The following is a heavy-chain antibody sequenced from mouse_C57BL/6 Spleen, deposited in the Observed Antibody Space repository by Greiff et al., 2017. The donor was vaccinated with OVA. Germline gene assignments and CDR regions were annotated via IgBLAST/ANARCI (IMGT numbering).Heavy chain of an antibody. Sequence: VQLQQSGAELVRPGASVKLSCTASGFNIKDYYMHWVKQRPEQGLEWIGRIDPADGDTEYAPKFQGKATMTADTSSNTAYLQLSSLTSEDTAVYCCTLIYYGCDGFAYWGQVTLVTVSA. J-gene: IGHJ3*01. CDR1: GFNIKDYY. D-gene: IGHD2-2*01. CDR3: TLIYYGCDGFAY. CDR2: IDPADGDT. V-gene: IGHV14-1*01.